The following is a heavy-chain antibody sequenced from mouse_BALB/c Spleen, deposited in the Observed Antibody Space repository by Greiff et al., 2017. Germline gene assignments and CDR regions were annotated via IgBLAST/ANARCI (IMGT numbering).Heavy chain of an antibody. V-gene: IGHV5-9-3*01. CDR1: GFTFSSYA. D-gene: IGHD2-4*01. CDR2: ISSGGSYT. Sequence: DVKLVESGGGLVKPGGSLKLSCAASGFTFSSYAMSWVRQTPEKRLEWVATISSGGSYTYYPDSVKGRFTISRDNAKNTLYLQMSSLRSEDTAMYYCARQGATMITTEAMDYWGQGTSVTVSS. CDR3: ARQGATMITTEAMDY. J-gene: IGHJ4*01.